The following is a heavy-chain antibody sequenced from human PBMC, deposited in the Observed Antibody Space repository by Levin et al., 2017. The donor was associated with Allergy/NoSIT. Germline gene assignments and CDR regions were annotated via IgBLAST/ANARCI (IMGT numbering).Heavy chain of an antibody. J-gene: IGHJ4*02. CDR2: ISSSSTYI. Sequence: KSGGSLRLSCAASGFTFRSYSMNWVRQAPGKGPEWVSTISSSSTYIYYADSVKGRFTISRDNAKNSLDLQMNSVRGEDTAVYYCARDLSSGNPGGFDYWGQGTLVTVSS. CDR3: ARDLSSGNPGGFDY. CDR1: GFTFRSYS. D-gene: IGHD6-19*01. V-gene: IGHV3-21*01.